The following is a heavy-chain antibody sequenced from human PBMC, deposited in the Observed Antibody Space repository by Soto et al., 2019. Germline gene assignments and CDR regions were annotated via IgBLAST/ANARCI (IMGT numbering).Heavy chain of an antibody. CDR3: ARSAATIFSGYGMDV. J-gene: IGHJ6*02. V-gene: IGHV1-18*01. Sequence: QVQLVQSGAEVKKPGASVKVSCKASGYTFTSYGISWVRQAPGQGLEWMGWISAYNGNTNYAQKLQGRVTMTTDTSTSTAYMELRSLGSDDTAVYYWARSAATIFSGYGMDVWGQGTTVTVSS. CDR2: ISAYNGNT. D-gene: IGHD3-9*01. CDR1: GYTFTSYG.